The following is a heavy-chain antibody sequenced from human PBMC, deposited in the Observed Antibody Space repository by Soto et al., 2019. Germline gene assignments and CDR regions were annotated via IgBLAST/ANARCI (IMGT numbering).Heavy chain of an antibody. CDR1: GFTFSSYA. V-gene: IGHV3-23*01. D-gene: IGHD3-16*01. CDR3: ARRTFGTSRSFDI. Sequence: GSLRLSCAASGFTFSSYAMGWVRQGPGKGLEWVAVVSIGGSTHYADSVRGRFTISRDNSKNTLFLQMNSLRAEDTAVYYCARRTFGTSRSFDIWGQGTMVTVSS. J-gene: IGHJ3*02. CDR2: VSIGGST.